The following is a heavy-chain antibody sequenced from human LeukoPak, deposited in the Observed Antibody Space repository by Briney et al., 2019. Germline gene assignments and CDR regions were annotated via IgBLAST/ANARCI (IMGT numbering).Heavy chain of an antibody. J-gene: IGHJ4*02. V-gene: IGHV4-61*02. CDR2: IYSTGST. Sequence: SQTLSLTCTVSGGTISSGSYYWSWIRQPAGKGLEWIGRIYSTGSTNYNPSLKSRVTISVDTSKNQFSLKLSSVTAADTAVYYCAAAHKRDYFDYWGQGTLVTVSS. CDR1: GGTISSGSYY. CDR3: AAAHKRDYFDY.